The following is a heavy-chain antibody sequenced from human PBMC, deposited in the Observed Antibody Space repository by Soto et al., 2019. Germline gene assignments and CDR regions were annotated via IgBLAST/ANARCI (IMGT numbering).Heavy chain of an antibody. J-gene: IGHJ5*02. V-gene: IGHV6-1*01. Sequence: PSQTPSLTCAISGDSVSSNTASWNWIRQSPSRGPEWLGRTYFRSKWYNDYAVSVKSRIIINPDTSNNQFSLQLNSVTPEDTAVYFCAKGDNLGPKTGYAFDPWGQGIMVTVSS. D-gene: IGHD5-12*01. CDR1: GDSVSSNTAS. CDR2: TYFRSKWYN. CDR3: AKGDNLGPKTGYAFDP.